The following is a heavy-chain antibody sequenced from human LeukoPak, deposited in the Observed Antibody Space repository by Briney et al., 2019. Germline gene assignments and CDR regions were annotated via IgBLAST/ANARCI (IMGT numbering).Heavy chain of an antibody. V-gene: IGHV3-30*04. CDR2: ISYDGSNK. CDR1: GFTFSSYA. J-gene: IGHJ5*02. Sequence: GGSLRLSCAASGFTFSSYAMHWVRQAPGKGLEWVAVISYDGSNKYYADSVKGRFTISRDNSKNTLYLQMNSLRAEDTAVYYCARDRSVFWSGYHKNRNNWFDPWGQGTLVTVSS. CDR3: ARDRSVFWSGYHKNRNNWFDP. D-gene: IGHD3-3*01.